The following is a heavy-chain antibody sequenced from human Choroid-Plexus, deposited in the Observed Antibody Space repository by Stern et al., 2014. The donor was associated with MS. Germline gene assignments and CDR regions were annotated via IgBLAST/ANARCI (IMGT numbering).Heavy chain of an antibody. CDR2: VSYDGSNK. Sequence: MQLVESGEGVVQPGRPLRLSCVASGFTFGSCAMHWVRQAPGKGLEWVAGVSYDGSNKYYADSVKGRFTISRDNSQNTLYMQMSSLRPEDTAVYYCAKDRQYLTYFFDHWGQGSLVTVSS. J-gene: IGHJ5*02. CDR1: GFTFGSCA. V-gene: IGHV3-30*18. CDR3: AKDRQYLTYFFDH. D-gene: IGHD2/OR15-2a*01.